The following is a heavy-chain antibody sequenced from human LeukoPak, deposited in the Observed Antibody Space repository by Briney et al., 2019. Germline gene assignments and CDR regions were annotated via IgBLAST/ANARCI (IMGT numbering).Heavy chain of an antibody. CDR3: AKTLRPDNYVDY. Sequence: GGSLRLSCAASGFTFSYHWMTWVRQAPGKGLEWVSAISGSGGSTYYADSVKGRFTISRDNSKNTLYLQMNSLRAEDTAVYYCAKTLRPDNYVDYWGQGTLVTVSS. CDR2: ISGSGGST. CDR1: GFTFSYHW. J-gene: IGHJ4*02. V-gene: IGHV3-23*01. D-gene: IGHD1-14*01.